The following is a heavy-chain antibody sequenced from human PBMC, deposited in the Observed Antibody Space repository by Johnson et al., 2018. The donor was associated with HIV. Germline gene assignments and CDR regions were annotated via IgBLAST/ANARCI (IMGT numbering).Heavy chain of an antibody. J-gene: IGHJ3*02. V-gene: IGHV3-30*14. CDR1: GFTFSTYA. D-gene: IGHD6-13*01. Sequence: QVQLVESGGGVVRPGRSLRLSCAGSGFTFSTYAIHWVRQAPGKGLEWVAAISYDGSNKYYADSVKGRFTISRDNSKNTLYLQMNSLRAEETAVYYCARFLTAAGTPALDAFDSWGQGTMVTVSS. CDR3: ARFLTAAGTPALDAFDS. CDR2: ISYDGSNK.